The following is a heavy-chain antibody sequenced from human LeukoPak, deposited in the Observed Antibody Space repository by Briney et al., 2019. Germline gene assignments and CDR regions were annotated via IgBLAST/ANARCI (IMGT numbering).Heavy chain of an antibody. D-gene: IGHD6-13*01. CDR3: ASEIAAAGIYYYYYGMDV. Sequence: GASVKVSCKASGYTFTSYYMHWVRQAPGQGLEWMGIINPGGGSTSYAQKFQGRVTMTRDTSTSTVYMELSSLRSEDTAVYYCASEIAAAGIYYYYYGMDVWGQGTTVTVSS. J-gene: IGHJ6*02. CDR2: INPGGGST. CDR1: GYTFTSYY. V-gene: IGHV1-46*03.